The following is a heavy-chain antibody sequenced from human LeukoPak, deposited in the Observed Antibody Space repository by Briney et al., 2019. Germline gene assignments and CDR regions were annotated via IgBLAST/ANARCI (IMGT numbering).Heavy chain of an antibody. Sequence: PSETLSLTCTVSGGSISSYYWSWIRQPAGKGLEWIGRIYTSGSTNYNPSLKSRVTISVDKSKNQFSQKLSSVTAADTAVYYCAREVRSSSPYYFDYWGQGTLVTVSS. CDR2: IYTSGST. J-gene: IGHJ4*02. V-gene: IGHV4-4*07. CDR3: AREVRSSSPYYFDY. CDR1: GGSISSYY. D-gene: IGHD6-13*01.